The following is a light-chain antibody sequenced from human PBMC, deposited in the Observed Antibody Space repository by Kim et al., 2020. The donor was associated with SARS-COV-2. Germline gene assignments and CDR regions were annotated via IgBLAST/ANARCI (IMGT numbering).Light chain of an antibody. CDR3: HSRDSRGDNVV. J-gene: IGLJ3*02. CDR2: GKS. Sequence: SSELTQDPAVSVALGQTVRLTCQGDSLRNYYATWYQQRPGQAPVLGLFGKSNRPSGIPDRFSGSGSGNTASLTITGAQAEDGAASYCHSRDSRGDNVVFG. CDR1: SLRNYY. V-gene: IGLV3-19*01.